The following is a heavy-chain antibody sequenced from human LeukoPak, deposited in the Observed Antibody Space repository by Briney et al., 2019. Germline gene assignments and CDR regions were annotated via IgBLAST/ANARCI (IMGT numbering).Heavy chain of an antibody. D-gene: IGHD3-3*02. J-gene: IGHJ4*02. Sequence: GGSLRLSCAASGFTFSNYGMHWVRQAPGKGLEWVSFIQYDGSDKYYADSVKGRFTISRDSSKNTLYLQMNSLRAEDTAVYYCAPKNLASFDYWGQGTLVTVSS. CDR2: IQYDGSDK. CDR3: APKNLASFDY. V-gene: IGHV3-30*02. CDR1: GFTFSNYG.